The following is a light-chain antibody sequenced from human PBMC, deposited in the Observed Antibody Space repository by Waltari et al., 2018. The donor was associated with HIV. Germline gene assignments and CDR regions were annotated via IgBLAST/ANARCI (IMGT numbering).Light chain of an antibody. Sequence: QSVLTQPPSASGTPGQRVTISCSGSSSNIGDNTVNWYQQLPGTAPKLLIYTNTRRPPGVPDRFSGSQSGTSASLAISGLQSEDEADYYCATWDDSLNGHVVFGGGTKLTVL. CDR1: SSNIGDNT. CDR2: TNT. CDR3: ATWDDSLNGHVV. J-gene: IGLJ2*01. V-gene: IGLV1-44*01.